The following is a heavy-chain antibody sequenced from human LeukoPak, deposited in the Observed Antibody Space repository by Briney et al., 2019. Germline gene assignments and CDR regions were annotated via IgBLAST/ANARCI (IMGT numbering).Heavy chain of an antibody. J-gene: IGHJ4*02. CDR3: ARDYGWLQSEKFDY. CDR1: GFTFSNYA. D-gene: IGHD5-24*01. Sequence: GGSLRLSCAASGFTFSNYAMSWVRQAPGKGLEGVSAISSSGDSTYYADSVKGRFTISRDNAKNSLYLQMNSLRAEDTAVYYCARDYGWLQSEKFDYWGQGTLVTVSS. V-gene: IGHV3-23*01. CDR2: ISSSGDST.